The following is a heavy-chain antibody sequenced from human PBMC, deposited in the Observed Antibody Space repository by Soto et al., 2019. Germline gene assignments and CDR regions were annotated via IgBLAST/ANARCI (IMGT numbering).Heavy chain of an antibody. V-gene: IGHV1-18*01. D-gene: IGHD2-15*01. CDR2: ISAYNGNT. CDR1: GYTFTSYG. Sequence: GASVKVSCKASGYTFTSYGMSWVRQAPGQGLEWMGWISAYNGNTNYAQKLQGRVTMTTDTSTSTAYMELRSLRSDDTAVYYCARTYCSGGSCPGLDYWGQGTLVTVSS. J-gene: IGHJ4*02. CDR3: ARTYCSGGSCPGLDY.